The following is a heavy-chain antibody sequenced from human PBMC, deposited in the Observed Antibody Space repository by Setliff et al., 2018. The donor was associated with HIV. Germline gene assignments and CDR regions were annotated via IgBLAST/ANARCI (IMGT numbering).Heavy chain of an antibody. CDR1: GASISDNTYS. V-gene: IGHV4-39*02. J-gene: IGHJ6*03. D-gene: IGHD4-17*01. CDR3: ARDRPTVVTTHSRYYYYMDV. CDR2: FYFGGNT. Sequence: SETLSLTCGVSGASISDNTYSWGWVRQPPGQGLEWLGSFYFGGNTHYNPSLKSRLTISVDTSKNQFSLKLSSVTAADTAVYYCARDRPTVVTTHSRYYYYMDVWGKGTTVTVSS.